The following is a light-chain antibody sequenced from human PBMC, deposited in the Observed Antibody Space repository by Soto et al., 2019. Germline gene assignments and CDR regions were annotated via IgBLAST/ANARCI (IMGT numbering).Light chain of an antibody. CDR3: SSYTGSSTVL. CDR1: SSDVGGYNY. CDR2: EVS. V-gene: IGLV2-14*01. Sequence: QSVLTQPASVSGSPGQSITISCTGTSSDVGGYNYVSWHQQHPGKAPKLIIYEVSNRPSGVSNRFSGSKSGNTASLTISGLQAEDEADYYCSSYTGSSTVLFGGGTKVTVL. J-gene: IGLJ2*01.